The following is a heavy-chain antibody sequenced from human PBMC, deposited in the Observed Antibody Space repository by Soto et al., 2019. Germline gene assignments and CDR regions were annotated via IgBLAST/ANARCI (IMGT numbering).Heavy chain of an antibody. CDR3: AHRRGDTSPIFDY. J-gene: IGHJ4*02. Sequence: SGPTLVNPTQTLTLTCTFSGFSLSTGGVGVGWIRQPPGKALEWLAVIYWDDDKHYSPSLKNRLTITKDSSNSQVVLTMTNMDPVDTATYFCAHRRGDTSPIFDYWGQGILVTVSS. CDR2: IYWDDDK. V-gene: IGHV2-5*02. CDR1: GFSLSTGGVG. D-gene: IGHD3-10*01.